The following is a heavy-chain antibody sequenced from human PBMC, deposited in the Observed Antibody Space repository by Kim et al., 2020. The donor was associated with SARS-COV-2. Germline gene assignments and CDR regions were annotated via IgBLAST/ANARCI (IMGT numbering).Heavy chain of an antibody. J-gene: IGHJ4*02. CDR3: ARLGSGSKNY. Sequence: TANYAQKFQGRVTITADESTSTAYMELSSLRSEDTAVYYCARLGSGSKNYWGQGTLVTVSS. D-gene: IGHD3-10*01. V-gene: IGHV1-69*01. CDR2: TA.